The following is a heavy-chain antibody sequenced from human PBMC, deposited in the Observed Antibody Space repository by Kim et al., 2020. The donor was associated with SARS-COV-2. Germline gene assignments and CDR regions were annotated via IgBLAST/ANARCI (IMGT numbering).Heavy chain of an antibody. V-gene: IGHV3-21*01. CDR1: GFTFSSYS. D-gene: IGHD3-22*01. CDR3: ARDANSSGPTGWFDP. CDR2: ISSSSSYI. J-gene: IGHJ5*02. Sequence: GGSLRLSCAASGFTFSSYSMNWVRQAPGKGLEWVSSISSSSSYIYYADSVKGRFTISRDNAKNSLYLQMNSLRAEDTAVHYCARDANSSGPTGWFDPWGQGTLVTVSS.